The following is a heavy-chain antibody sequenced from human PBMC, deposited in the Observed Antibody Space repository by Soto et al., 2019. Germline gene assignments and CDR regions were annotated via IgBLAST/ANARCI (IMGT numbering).Heavy chain of an antibody. CDR2: IYSSGST. J-gene: IGHJ5*02. D-gene: IGHD3-3*01. CDR3: ARGQRFSDWFDP. V-gene: IGHV4-4*07. Sequence: SETLSLTCTVSGGAISTYYCTWIRQPAGKGLEWIGHIYSSGSTKYNPALQSRVTMSLDTSNNQFSLRLTSVTAADTAVYYCARGQRFSDWFDPWGQGTLVTVSS. CDR1: GGAISTYY.